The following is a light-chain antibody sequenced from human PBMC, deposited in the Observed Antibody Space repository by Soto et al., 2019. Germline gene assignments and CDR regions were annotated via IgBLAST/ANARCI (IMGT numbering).Light chain of an antibody. CDR2: LGS. CDR3: MQALEGRT. V-gene: IGKV2-28*01. CDR1: QSLLYSNGYNY. Sequence: DIVMTQSPLSLPVTPGEPASISCRSSQSLLYSNGYNYLDWYLQKPGQSPQLLIYLGSNRASGVPDRFSGSGSGTDFTLKISRVEAEDVGVYYCMQALEGRTVGQGTKVEIK. J-gene: IGKJ1*01.